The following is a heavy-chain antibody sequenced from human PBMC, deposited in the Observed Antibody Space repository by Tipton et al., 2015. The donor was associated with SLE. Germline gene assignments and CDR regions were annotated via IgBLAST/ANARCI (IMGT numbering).Heavy chain of an antibody. CDR2: ISFSGLT. Sequence: TLRLSCTVSGGSISGYYWSWVRQPPGKGLEWIGYISFSGLTNYNPSLMSRVTISVDTSKNQFTLKLNSVTTADTAVYYCARCGGGYGMDVWGQGTTVTVSS. D-gene: IGHD2-21*01. CDR3: ARCGGGYGMDV. V-gene: IGHV4-59*01. J-gene: IGHJ6*02. CDR1: GGSISGYY.